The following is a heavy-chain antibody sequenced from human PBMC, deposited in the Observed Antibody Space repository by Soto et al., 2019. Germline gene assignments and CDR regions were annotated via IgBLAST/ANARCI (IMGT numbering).Heavy chain of an antibody. D-gene: IGHD3-3*01. CDR1: GGSFSGYY. CDR2: INHSGST. Sequence: PSETLSLTCAVYGGSFSGYYWSWIRQPPGKGLEWIGEINHSGSTNYNPSLKSRVTISVDTSKNQFSLKLSSVTAADTAVYYCARGKGAPITIFGVGYYYYYGMDVWGQGTTVTVS. J-gene: IGHJ6*02. CDR3: ARGKGAPITIFGVGYYYYYGMDV. V-gene: IGHV4-34*01.